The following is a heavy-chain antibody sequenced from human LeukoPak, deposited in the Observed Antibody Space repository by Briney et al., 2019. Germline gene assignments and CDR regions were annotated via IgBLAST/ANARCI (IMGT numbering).Heavy chain of an antibody. Sequence: PSETLSLTCTVSGGSISSSSYYWVWIPQPPGKGLEWIGSIYYSGSTYYTPSIKSRVTISVDTSKNQFSLKLSSVTAAHSSVYHCARQEMVRGVLTLDYWGQGTLVSVSS. D-gene: IGHD3-10*01. CDR3: ARQEMVRGVLTLDY. J-gene: IGHJ4*02. V-gene: IGHV4-39*01. CDR1: GGSISSSSYY. CDR2: IYYSGST.